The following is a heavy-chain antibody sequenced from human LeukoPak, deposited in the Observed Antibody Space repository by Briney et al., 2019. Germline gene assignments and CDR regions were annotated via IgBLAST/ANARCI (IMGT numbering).Heavy chain of an antibody. Sequence: GESLKISCKGSGYSFTSYWIGWVRQMPGKGLERMGIIYPGDSDTRYSPSFQGQVTISADKSISTAYLQWSSLKASDTAMYYCARQYCTNGVCLDYWGQGTLVTVSS. J-gene: IGHJ4*02. CDR2: IYPGDSDT. CDR3: ARQYCTNGVCLDY. CDR1: GYSFTSYW. V-gene: IGHV5-51*01. D-gene: IGHD2-8*01.